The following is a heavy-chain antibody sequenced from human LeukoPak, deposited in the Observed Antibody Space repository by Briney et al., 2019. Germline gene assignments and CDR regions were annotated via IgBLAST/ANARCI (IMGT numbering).Heavy chain of an antibody. CDR3: AKGGNGYFSVWS. D-gene: IGHD5-18*01. CDR2: TSESGGST. V-gene: IGHV3-23*01. Sequence: PGGSLRLSCAASGFTFSSHAMSWVRQAPGKGLEWVSGTSESGGSTYYVDSVKGRFTISRDSSKSTLYLQMSSLRAEDTAVYYCAKGGNGYFSVWSWGQGTLVTVSS. CDR1: GFTFSSHA. J-gene: IGHJ4*02.